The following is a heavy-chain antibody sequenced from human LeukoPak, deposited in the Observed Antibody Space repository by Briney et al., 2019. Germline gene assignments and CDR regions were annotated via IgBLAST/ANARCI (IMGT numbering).Heavy chain of an antibody. CDR2: TYPSGST. D-gene: IGHD3-10*01. CDR1: GGSMNNYY. CDR3: ARVVAGDSFDY. J-gene: IGHJ4*02. V-gene: IGHV4-4*07. Sequence: SETLSLTCNVSGGSMNNYYWSWIRQAAGKGLEWIGRTYPSGSTYYSPSLKSRVSMSVDTSKNQFSLKLNSVTAADTAVYYCARVVAGDSFDYWGQGTLVTVSS.